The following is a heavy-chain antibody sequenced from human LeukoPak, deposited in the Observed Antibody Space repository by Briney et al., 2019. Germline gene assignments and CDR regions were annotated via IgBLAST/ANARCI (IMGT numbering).Heavy chain of an antibody. CDR2: IYYSGST. V-gene: IGHV4-39*01. Sequence: SETLSLTCTVSGGSISSSSYYWGWIRQPPGKGLEWIGSIYYSGSTYYNPSLKSRVTISVDTSKNQFSLKLSSVTAADTAVYYCARGYSSSWPDYWGQGTLVTVSS. J-gene: IGHJ4*02. CDR1: GGSISSSSYY. D-gene: IGHD6-13*01. CDR3: ARGYSSSWPDY.